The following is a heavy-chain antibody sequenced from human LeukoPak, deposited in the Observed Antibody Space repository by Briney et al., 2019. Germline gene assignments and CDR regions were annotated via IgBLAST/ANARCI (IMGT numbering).Heavy chain of an antibody. CDR1: GFNFSSSA. D-gene: IGHD3-22*01. CDR3: AKAGARGRITMIVVVPDY. Sequence: GGSLRLSCAASGFNFSSSAMSWVRQAPGKGLEWVSAISGSGGSTYYADSVKGRFTISRDNSKNTLYLQMNSLRAEDTAVYYCAKAGARGRITMIVVVPDYWGQGTLVTVSS. J-gene: IGHJ4*02. V-gene: IGHV3-23*01. CDR2: ISGSGGST.